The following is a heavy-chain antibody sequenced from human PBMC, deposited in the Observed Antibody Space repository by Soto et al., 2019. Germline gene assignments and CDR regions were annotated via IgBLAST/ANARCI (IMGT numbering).Heavy chain of an antibody. CDR3: AKGGITVADYYFDY. J-gene: IGHJ4*02. D-gene: IGHD6-19*01. CDR1: GFTFSSYA. V-gene: IGHV3-23*01. Sequence: EVQLLESGGGLVQPAGSLRLSCAASGFTFSSYAMSWVRQAPGKGLEWVSAITGSGGGTYYADSVKGRFTISRDNSKNTLYLQMISLRAEDTAVFHCAKGGITVADYYFDYWGQGTLVTVSS. CDR2: ITGSGGGT.